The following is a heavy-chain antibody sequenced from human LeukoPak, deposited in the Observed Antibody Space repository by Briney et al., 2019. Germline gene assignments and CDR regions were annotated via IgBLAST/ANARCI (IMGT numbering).Heavy chain of an antibody. J-gene: IGHJ4*02. CDR1: GYTFTGYY. V-gene: IGHV1-2*02. Sequence: ASVKVSCKASGYTFTGYYMHWVRQAPGQGLEWMGWINPNSGGTNYAQKFQGRVTMTTDTSTSTVYMELRSLRSDDTAVYYCARGFRQQLPLDYWGQGTLVTVSS. CDR2: INPNSGGT. CDR3: ARGFRQQLPLDY. D-gene: IGHD6-13*01.